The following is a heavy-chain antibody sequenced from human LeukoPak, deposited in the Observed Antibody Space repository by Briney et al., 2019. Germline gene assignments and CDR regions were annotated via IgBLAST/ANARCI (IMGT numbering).Heavy chain of an antibody. CDR1: GFTFSTYW. J-gene: IGHJ3*02. Sequence: GGSLRLSCEASGFTFSTYWMHWVRQAPGKGLVWVSLINNDKSTTVYADSVKGRFSISRDNTKNTLYLQMNSLRAEDTAVYFCARDRRDYGGAFDIWGQGTMVTVSS. V-gene: IGHV3-74*01. CDR3: ARDRRDYGGAFDI. CDR2: INNDKSTT. D-gene: IGHD4-17*01.